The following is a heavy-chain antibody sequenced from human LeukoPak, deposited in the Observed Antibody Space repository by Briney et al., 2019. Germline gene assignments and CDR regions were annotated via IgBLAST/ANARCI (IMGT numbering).Heavy chain of an antibody. CDR1: GFTFDDYS. Sequence: GGSLRLSCAVSGFTFDDYSMHWVRQAPGKGLQWVSLISGDGGSRYYAGSVKGRFTVSRDNNKNSLYLQMNRLRPEDTAFYYCAKGADPINWRMTTVAGTHFDFWGQGHVVSVSS. CDR2: ISGDGGSR. V-gene: IGHV3-43*01. CDR3: AKGADPINWRMTTVAGTHFDF. J-gene: IGHJ4*02. D-gene: IGHD6-19*01.